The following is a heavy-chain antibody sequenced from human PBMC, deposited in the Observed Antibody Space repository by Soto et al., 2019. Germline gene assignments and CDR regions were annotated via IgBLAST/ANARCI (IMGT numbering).Heavy chain of an antibody. CDR3: ACPNGYRRGWYAY. CDR1: GGTFSSYA. Sequence: GASVKVSCKASGGTFSSYAISWVRQAPGQGLEWMGGIIPIFGTANYAQKFQGRVTITADESTSTAYMELSSLRSEDTAVYYCACPNGYRRGWYAYWGQGTLVTVSS. D-gene: IGHD6-19*01. V-gene: IGHV1-69*13. CDR2: IIPIFGTA. J-gene: IGHJ4*02.